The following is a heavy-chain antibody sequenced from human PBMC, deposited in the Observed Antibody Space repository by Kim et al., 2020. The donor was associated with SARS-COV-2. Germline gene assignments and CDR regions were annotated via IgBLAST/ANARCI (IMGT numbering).Heavy chain of an antibody. CDR1: GFIFRNYG. Sequence: WGSLRLSCAASGFIFRNYGMHWVRQAPGKGLEWVAVIWYDGSIKYYADSVKGRFTISRDNSKNTLYLQMNSLRAEDTAVYYCAKAPADGDYYYWGQGTLVTVSS. V-gene: IGHV3-33*06. CDR2: IWYDGSIK. J-gene: IGHJ4*02. CDR3: AKAPADGDYYY. D-gene: IGHD4-17*01.